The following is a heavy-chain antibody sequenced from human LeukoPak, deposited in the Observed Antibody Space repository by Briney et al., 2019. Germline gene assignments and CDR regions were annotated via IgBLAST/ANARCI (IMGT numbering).Heavy chain of an antibody. CDR1: GYPLSAHF. J-gene: IGHJ4*02. CDR2: IDTTTGNP. V-gene: IGHV7-4-1*02. Sequence: ASVKVSCKASGYPLSAHFLNWVRQAPGQGLEWMGNIDTTTGNPRYAQDFTGRFVFSLDTSVSTAYSQITSLKADDTAAYYCVRGTPTPGVDYWGQGTQVTVSS. D-gene: IGHD1-1*01. CDR3: VRGTPTPGVDY.